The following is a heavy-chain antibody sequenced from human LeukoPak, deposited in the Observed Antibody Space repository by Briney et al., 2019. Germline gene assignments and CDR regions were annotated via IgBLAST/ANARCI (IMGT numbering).Heavy chain of an antibody. V-gene: IGHV3-15*01. D-gene: IGHD2-2*01. J-gene: IGHJ5*02. CDR1: GFTFSNAW. Sequence: GGSLRLSCAASGFTFSNAWMSWVRQAPGKSLEWVGRIKNKTDGGPTDYPAPVKGRFTISRDDSKNTPYLQMNSLKTQDTGLDYCTTDCVSHSVASTSPLINIWFDPWGQGILVTVSS. CDR3: TTDCVSHSVASTSPLINIWFDP. CDR2: IKNKTDGGPT.